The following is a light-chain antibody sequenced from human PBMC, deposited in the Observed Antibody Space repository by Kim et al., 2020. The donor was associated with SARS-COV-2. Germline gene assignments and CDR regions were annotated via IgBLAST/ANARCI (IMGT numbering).Light chain of an antibody. CDR3: QQYNSYSPKT. J-gene: IGKJ1*01. CDR2: DAS. CDR1: QSISSW. Sequence: DIQMTQSPSTLSASVGDRVTITCRASQSISSWLAWYQQKPRKAPKLLIYDASSLESGVPSRFSGSGSGTEFTLTISSLQPDDFATYYCQQYNSYSPKTFGQGTKVDIK. V-gene: IGKV1-5*01.